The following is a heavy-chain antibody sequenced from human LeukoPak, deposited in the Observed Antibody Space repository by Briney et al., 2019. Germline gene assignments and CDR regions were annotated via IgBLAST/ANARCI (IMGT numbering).Heavy chain of an antibody. Sequence: GASVKVSCKASGYTFTSHAMNLVRLAPAQALEWMGWINTNTGNPTYAQDFTGRFVFSLDTSVITAYLQISSLKAEDTVVYYCARDHTTWGAVAGLVYWGQGTLGTVSS. J-gene: IGHJ4*02. CDR2: INTNTGNP. CDR1: GYTFTSHA. V-gene: IGHV7-4-1*02. CDR3: ARDHTTWGAVAGLVY. D-gene: IGHD6-19*01.